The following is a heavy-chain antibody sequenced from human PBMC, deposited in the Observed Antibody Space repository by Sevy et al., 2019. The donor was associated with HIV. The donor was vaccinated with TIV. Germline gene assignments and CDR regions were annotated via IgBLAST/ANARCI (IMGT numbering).Heavy chain of an antibody. D-gene: IGHD3-10*01. J-gene: IGHJ3*02. CDR1: GFSFSWYW. V-gene: IGHV3-7*01. CDR2: IKQDGSEK. Sequence: GGSLRLSCAASGFSFSWYWMSWVRQTPEKGLEWVANIKQDGSEKNYVDSVKGRFTISRDNAKNSLYLQRNSLRDEDTAEYYCASKGGSRHNDAFDTWGQGTMVTVSS. CDR3: ASKGGSRHNDAFDT.